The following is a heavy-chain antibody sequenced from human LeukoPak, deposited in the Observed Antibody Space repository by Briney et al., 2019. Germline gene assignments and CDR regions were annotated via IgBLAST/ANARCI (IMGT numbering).Heavy chain of an antibody. CDR2: IIPIFGTA. V-gene: IGHV1-69*05. CDR3: ARIAARDYYYYYYMDV. CDR1: GGTFSSYA. Sequence: GASVKVSCKASGGTFSSYAISWVRQAPGQGLEWMGGIIPIFGTANYAQKFQGRVTITTDESTSTAYMELSSLRSEDTAVYYCARIAARDYYYYYYMDVCGKGTTVTVSS. D-gene: IGHD6-6*01. J-gene: IGHJ6*03.